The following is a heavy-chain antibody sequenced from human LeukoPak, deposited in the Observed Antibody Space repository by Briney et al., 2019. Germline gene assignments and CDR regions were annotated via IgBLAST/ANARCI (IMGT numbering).Heavy chain of an antibody. V-gene: IGHV3-30*03. CDR2: ISYDGSSK. CDR1: GFTFSSYG. D-gene: IGHD4-23*01. CDR3: ARGRPHGNDY. Sequence: GGSLRLSCAASGFTFSSYGVHWVRQAPGKGLEWVAVISYDGSSKYYADSVKGRFTISRDNSKNTLYLQMNSLRVEDTAVYYCARGRPHGNDYWGQGTLVTVSS. J-gene: IGHJ4*02.